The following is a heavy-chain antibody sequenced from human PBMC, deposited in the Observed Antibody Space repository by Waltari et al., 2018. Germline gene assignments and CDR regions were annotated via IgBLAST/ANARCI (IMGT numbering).Heavy chain of an antibody. Sequence: QLQLQESGPGLVKPSETLSLTCPVSGGSISSSSYYWGWIRQPPGKGLEWIGSIYYSGSTYYNPSLKSRVTISVDTSKNQFSLKLSSVTAADTAVYYCARDSSSGAPIDYWGQGTLVTVSS. CDR1: GGSISSSSYY. CDR3: ARDSSSGAPIDY. CDR2: IYYSGST. J-gene: IGHJ4*02. V-gene: IGHV4-39*01. D-gene: IGHD6-6*01.